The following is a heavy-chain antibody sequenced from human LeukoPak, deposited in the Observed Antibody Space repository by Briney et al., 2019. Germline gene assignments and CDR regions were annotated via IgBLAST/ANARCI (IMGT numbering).Heavy chain of an antibody. CDR1: GASVSSGSYY. D-gene: IGHD1-7*01. J-gene: IGHJ6*02. V-gene: IGHV4-61*01. CDR2: IYYSGST. Sequence: SETLSLTCNVSGASVSSGSYYWSWIRQPPGKGLEWIGYIYYSGSTNYNPSLKSRVTISVDTSKNQFSLKLSSVTAADTAVYYCARDNWNYGSSMDVWGQGTTVTVSS. CDR3: ARDNWNYGSSMDV.